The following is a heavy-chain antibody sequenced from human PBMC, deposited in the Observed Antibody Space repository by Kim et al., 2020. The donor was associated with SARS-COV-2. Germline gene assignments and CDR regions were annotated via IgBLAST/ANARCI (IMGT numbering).Heavy chain of an antibody. CDR1: GFNFSNYG. J-gene: IGHJ5*02. CDR3: ARGIGVFLLTESFTSLSS. CDR2: ITYEGSTK. D-gene: IGHD3-3*01. Sequence: GGSLRLSCAASGFNFSNYGMHWVRQAPGKGLEWVSFITYEGSTKYYVDSVKGRFTISRDNSKNSLYLQMNSLRAEDTAVYYCARGIGVFLLTESFTSLSSWGQGSLVTVSS. V-gene: IGHV3-30*04.